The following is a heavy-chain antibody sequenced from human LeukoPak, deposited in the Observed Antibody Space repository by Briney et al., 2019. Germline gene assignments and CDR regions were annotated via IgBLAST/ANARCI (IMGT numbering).Heavy chain of an antibody. CDR3: AREYYDSSGRKHAFEN. Sequence: AASVKVSCKASGYTFADYYLHWVRQAPGQGLEWMGCIDPDSGGTNYAQKFQSRVTMTRDTSIRTAYMELSRLRSDDTAVYYCAREYYDSSGRKHAFENWGQGTMLTVSS. J-gene: IGHJ3*02. CDR2: IDPDSGGT. D-gene: IGHD3-22*01. V-gene: IGHV1-2*02. CDR1: GYTFADYY.